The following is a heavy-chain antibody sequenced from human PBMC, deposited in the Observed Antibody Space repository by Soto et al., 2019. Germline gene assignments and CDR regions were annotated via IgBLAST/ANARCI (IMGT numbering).Heavy chain of an antibody. V-gene: IGHV5-51*01. CDR1: GYSFTSYW. CDR3: ASQYDGSGTKTPGDAFDI. D-gene: IGHD3-10*01. Sequence: GESLKISCKGSGYSFTSYWIGWVRQMPGKGLEWMGIIYPGDSDTRYSPSFQGQVTISADKSISTAYLQWSSLKASDTAMYYCASQYDGSGTKTPGDAFDIWGQGTMVTFSS. J-gene: IGHJ3*02. CDR2: IYPGDSDT.